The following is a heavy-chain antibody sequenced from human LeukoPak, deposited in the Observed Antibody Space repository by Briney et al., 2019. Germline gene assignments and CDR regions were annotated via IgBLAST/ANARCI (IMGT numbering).Heavy chain of an antibody. Sequence: SETPSLTCAVYGGSFSGYYWSWIRQPPGKGLEWIGEINHSGSTNYNPSLKSRVTISVDTSKNQFSLKLSSVTAAGTAVYYCARVRYDFWSGYYGPFDYWGQGTLVTVSS. J-gene: IGHJ4*02. CDR3: ARVRYDFWSGYYGPFDY. CDR2: INHSGST. D-gene: IGHD3-3*01. V-gene: IGHV4-34*01. CDR1: GGSFSGYY.